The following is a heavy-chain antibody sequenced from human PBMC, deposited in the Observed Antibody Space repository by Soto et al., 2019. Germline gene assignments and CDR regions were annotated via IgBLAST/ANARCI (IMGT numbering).Heavy chain of an antibody. CDR2: IYYSGST. CDR3: ASVVELAWNSYNWFDP. V-gene: IGHV4-39*01. D-gene: IGHD2-21*01. J-gene: IGHJ5*02. Sequence: QLQLQESGPGLVKPSETLSLTCTVSGGSISSSSYYWGWIRQPPGKGLEWIGSIYYSGSTYYNPSLKSRVTISVDTSKNQFSLKLSSVTAADTAVYYCASVVELAWNSYNWFDPWGQGTLVTVSS. CDR1: GGSISSSSYY.